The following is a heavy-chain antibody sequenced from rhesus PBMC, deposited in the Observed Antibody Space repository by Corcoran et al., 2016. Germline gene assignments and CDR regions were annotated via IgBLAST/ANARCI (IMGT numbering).Heavy chain of an antibody. D-gene: IGHD2-27*01. CDR1: GFTFSSYG. CDR2: INSGGGST. CDR3: AKDFEVFTALDS. J-gene: IGHJ4*01. Sequence: EVQLVETGGGLVQPGGSLKLSCAASGFTFSSYGMSWVRQAPGKGLEWVSDINSGGGSTYYADSVKGRLTISRDNSKNTLSLQMNSLRAEDTAVYYCAKDFEVFTALDSWGQGVLVTVSS. V-gene: IGHV3S5*01.